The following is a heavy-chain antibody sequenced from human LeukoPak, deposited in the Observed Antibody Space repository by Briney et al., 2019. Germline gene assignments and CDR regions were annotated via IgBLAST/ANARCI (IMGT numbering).Heavy chain of an antibody. Sequence: ASVKVSCKASGYTFTSYGISWVGQAPGQGLEWMGWISAYNGNTDYAQKLQGRVTMTTDTSTSTAYMELRSLRSDDTAVYYCARGSGTYLAEYYFDYWGQGTLVTVSS. CDR1: GYTFTSYG. CDR3: ARGSGTYLAEYYFDY. J-gene: IGHJ4*02. V-gene: IGHV1-18*01. D-gene: IGHD1-26*01. CDR2: ISAYNGNT.